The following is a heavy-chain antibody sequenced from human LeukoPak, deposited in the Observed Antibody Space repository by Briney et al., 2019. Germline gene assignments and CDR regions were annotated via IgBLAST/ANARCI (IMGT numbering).Heavy chain of an antibody. J-gene: IGHJ4*02. CDR3: LRDLNWSLDQ. Sequence: ETLSLTCTVSGGSISGSSYYWGWIRQPPGKGLVWVSRIKSDGITITYADSVKGRFTISRDNAKNTLYLQMNSLRAEDTAVYYCLRDLNWSLDQWGQGTLVTVSS. CDR2: IKSDGITI. CDR1: GGSISGSSYY. V-gene: IGHV3-74*01. D-gene: IGHD1-20*01.